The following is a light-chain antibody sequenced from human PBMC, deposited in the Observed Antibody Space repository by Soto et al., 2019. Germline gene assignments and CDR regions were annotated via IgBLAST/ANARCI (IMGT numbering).Light chain of an antibody. Sequence: EIVLTQSPGTRSLSPGEGATLSCRASQSVTSSFLAWHQHKPGQAPRLLIYSASSRATGIPDRFSGSGSGTDFTLTISRLEPEDFAVYYCQQYSSSPYTFGQGTRLEIK. V-gene: IGKV3-20*01. CDR1: QSVTSSF. J-gene: IGKJ5*01. CDR3: QQYSSSPYT. CDR2: SAS.